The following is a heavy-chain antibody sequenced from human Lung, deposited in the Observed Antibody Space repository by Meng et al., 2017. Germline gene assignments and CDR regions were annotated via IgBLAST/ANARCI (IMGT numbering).Heavy chain of an antibody. J-gene: IGHJ4*02. V-gene: IGHV3-33*05. CDR3: ARDGRAHYGSGTYSKY. Sequence: GESLKISCAASGFSFSSYGFHRVRQAPGKGLEWVAVISYDETNQYYADSVKGRFILSRDNSKNILYLQMNSLRADDSAVYYCARDGRAHYGSGTYSKYWGQGTLVTVSS. D-gene: IGHD3-10*01. CDR1: GFSFSSYG. CDR2: ISYDETNQ.